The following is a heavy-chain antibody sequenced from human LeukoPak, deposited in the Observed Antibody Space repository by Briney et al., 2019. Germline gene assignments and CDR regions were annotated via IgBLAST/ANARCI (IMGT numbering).Heavy chain of an antibody. J-gene: IGHJ4*02. V-gene: IGHV1-46*01. CDR2: INPSGGST. D-gene: IGHD1-1*01. CDR1: VGTVSSYA. CDR3: AREVRELERFTPFRYYFDY. Sequence: GASVKVSCKVSVGTVSSYAISWVRQAPGQGLEWMGIINPSGGSTSYAQKFQGRVTMTRDMSTSTVYMELSSLRSEDTAVYYCAREVRELERFTPFRYYFDYWGQGTLVTVSS.